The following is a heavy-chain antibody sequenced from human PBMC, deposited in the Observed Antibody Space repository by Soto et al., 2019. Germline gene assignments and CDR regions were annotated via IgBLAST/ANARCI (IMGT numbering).Heavy chain of an antibody. CDR3: ARGNHYDSSTFDY. D-gene: IGHD3-22*01. CDR1: GFTFSSYG. J-gene: IGHJ4*02. CDR2: ISYDGSNE. Sequence: PGGSLRLSCAASGFTFSSYGMHWVRQAPGKGLEWVAVISYDGSNEYYRDFAKGRFTISRDNFKNTLYLQMNSLRAEDTAVYYCARGNHYDSSTFDYWGPGTLVTVSS. V-gene: IGHV3-30*03.